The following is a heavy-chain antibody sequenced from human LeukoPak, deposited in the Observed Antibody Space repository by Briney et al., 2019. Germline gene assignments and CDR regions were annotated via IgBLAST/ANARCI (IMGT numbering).Heavy chain of an antibody. Sequence: GASVKVSCKASGYTFTSYGISWVRQAPGQGLEWMGWISAYNGNTNYAQKLQGRVTMTTDTSTSTAYMELRSLRVEDTAVYYCARDRTDSSGWDYGMDVWGQGTTVTVSS. D-gene: IGHD6-19*01. V-gene: IGHV1-18*01. J-gene: IGHJ6*02. CDR3: ARDRTDSSGWDYGMDV. CDR2: ISAYNGNT. CDR1: GYTFTSYG.